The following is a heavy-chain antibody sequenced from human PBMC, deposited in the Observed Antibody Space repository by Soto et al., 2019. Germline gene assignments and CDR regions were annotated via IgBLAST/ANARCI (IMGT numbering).Heavy chain of an antibody. V-gene: IGHV1-2*04. Sequence: QVQLVQSGAEVKKPGASVKVSCKASGYTFTGYYMHWVRQAPGQGLEWMGWINPNSGGTNYAQKFQRWVTMTRDTSISTAYMELSRLRSDDTAVYYCARGYDFWSGYLSYFDYWGQGTLVTVSS. J-gene: IGHJ4*02. CDR1: GYTFTGYY. CDR2: INPNSGGT. D-gene: IGHD3-3*01. CDR3: ARGYDFWSGYLSYFDY.